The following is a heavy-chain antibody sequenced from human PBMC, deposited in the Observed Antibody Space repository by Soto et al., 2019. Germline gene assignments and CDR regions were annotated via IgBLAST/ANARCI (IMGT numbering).Heavy chain of an antibody. CDR2: IWHDGSQK. CDR3: EGRDEPFHV. Sequence: QVQLVESGGGVVQPERSLRLSCVATGLTFSNYGIHWVRQAPGRGLEWVAVIWHDGSQKYSADSVRGRFTITRDHSKNTVYLQMNSLRAEDTAVYYCEGRDEPFHVWGQGTMVTVSS. V-gene: IGHV3-33*01. CDR1: GLTFSNYG. J-gene: IGHJ3*01.